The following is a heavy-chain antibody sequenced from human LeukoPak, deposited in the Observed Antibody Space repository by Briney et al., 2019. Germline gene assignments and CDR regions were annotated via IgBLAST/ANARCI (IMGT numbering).Heavy chain of an antibody. CDR3: AKDQAAGTGLGAFDY. V-gene: IGHV3-30*18. CDR2: ISYDGSNK. J-gene: IGHJ4*02. Sequence: GGSLRLSCAASGFTFSSYGMHWARQAPGKGLEWVAVISYDGSNKYYADSVKGLFTISRDDSKNTLHLQMNSLRVEDTAVYYCAKDQAAGTGLGAFDYWGQGTLVTVSA. CDR1: GFTFSSYG. D-gene: IGHD6-13*01.